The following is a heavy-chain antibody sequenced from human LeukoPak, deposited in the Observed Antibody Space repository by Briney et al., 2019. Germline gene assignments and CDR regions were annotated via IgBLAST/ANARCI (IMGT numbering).Heavy chain of an antibody. Sequence: GGSLRLSCTASGFTFGDYAMSWFRQAPGKGLEWVGFISSKAYGGTTEYAASVKGRFTISRDDSRSIAYLQMNSLRAEDTAVYYCARDYYDSSGYYYGGYYYYYYMDVWGKGTTVTVSS. CDR3: ARDYYDSSGYYYGGYYYYYYMDV. V-gene: IGHV3-49*03. J-gene: IGHJ6*03. CDR1: GFTFGDYA. CDR2: ISSKAYGGTT. D-gene: IGHD3-22*01.